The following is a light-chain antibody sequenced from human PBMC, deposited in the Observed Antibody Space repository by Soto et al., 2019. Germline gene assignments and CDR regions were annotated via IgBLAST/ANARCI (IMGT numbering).Light chain of an antibody. CDR1: QTITTL. V-gene: IGKV1-39*01. CDR2: AAS. CDR3: QQTSSTPTT. J-gene: IGKJ2*01. Sequence: DIQLTQSPSSLSASVGDRVTITCRASQTITTLLHWYQQTPGKAPALLLYAASRLQSGVPSRFSGSGSGTDFTLTISGLQTEDFGTYYCQQTSSTPTTFGQGTRLQIK.